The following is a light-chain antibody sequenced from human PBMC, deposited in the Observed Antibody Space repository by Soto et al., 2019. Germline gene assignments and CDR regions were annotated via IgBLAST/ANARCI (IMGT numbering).Light chain of an antibody. CDR3: LEYGVPLWT. CDR1: KSVTDNY. CDR2: APS. V-gene: IGKV3-20*01. J-gene: IGKJ1*01. Sequence: EIALTQSPGTLSLSPGERATLSCRASKSVTDNYLAWYQQRPGQAPRLLIYAPSISATGVPDRFSGSGSVTAFTLTISSLEPEDFAVYYCLEYGVPLWTFGQGTTVVVK.